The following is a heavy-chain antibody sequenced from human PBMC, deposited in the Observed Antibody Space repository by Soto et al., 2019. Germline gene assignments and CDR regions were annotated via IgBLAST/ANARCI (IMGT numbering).Heavy chain of an antibody. CDR1: GLTFTNAW. V-gene: IGHV3-15*07. D-gene: IGHD3-22*01. CDR2: ITSKSDGGTT. CDR3: TTDLGYYDTSGYPH. Sequence: EVQLVEFGGGLVKPGGSLRLSCAASGLTFTNAWMNWVRQAPGKGLECVGRITSKSDGGTTEYAAPGKGRFTISRDDSKNTLYLQMSSLETEDTAVYYCTTDLGYYDTSGYPHWGQGTLVTVSS. J-gene: IGHJ4*02.